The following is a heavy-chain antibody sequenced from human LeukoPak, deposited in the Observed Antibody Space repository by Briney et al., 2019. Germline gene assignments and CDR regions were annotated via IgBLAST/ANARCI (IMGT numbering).Heavy chain of an antibody. CDR2: ISSSSSYI. CDR3: ASSLAAAGTFPFDY. CDR1: GFTFSSYS. D-gene: IGHD6-13*01. Sequence: GGSLRLSCAASGFTFSSYSMNWVRQAPGKGLEWVSSISSSSSYIYYADSVKGRFTISRDNAKNSLYLQMNSLRAEDTAVYYCASSLAAAGTFPFDYWGQGTLVTVSS. J-gene: IGHJ4*02. V-gene: IGHV3-21*01.